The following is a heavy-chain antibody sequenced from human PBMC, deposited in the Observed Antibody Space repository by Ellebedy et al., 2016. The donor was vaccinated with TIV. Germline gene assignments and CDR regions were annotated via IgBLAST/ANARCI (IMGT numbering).Heavy chain of an antibody. CDR2: ISGNTKYI. V-gene: IGHV3-21*03. CDR3: ARPGGQSSDRKGS. J-gene: IGHJ5*02. Sequence: PGGSLRLSCEASGFAFSTYSMIWVRQAPGKGLEWVSSISGNTKYIYYADTVKGRFTISRDNARNSLYLEMKSLRAEDTGVYYWARPGGQSSDRKGSWGQGTMVTVSS. CDR1: GFAFSTYS. D-gene: IGHD6-25*01.